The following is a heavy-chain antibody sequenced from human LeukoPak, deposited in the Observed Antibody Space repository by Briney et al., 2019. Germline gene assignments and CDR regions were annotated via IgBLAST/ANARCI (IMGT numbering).Heavy chain of an antibody. CDR3: ARGHTMYY. Sequence: ALVKVSCKASGYTFNNYFISWVRQVPGQGLEWVGWISPHSHTTHYAEKVQGRVTMTTDTSTTTVYMELRSLRPDDTAVYFCARGHTMYYWGQGTPVTVSS. V-gene: IGHV1-18*01. D-gene: IGHD3-10*02. CDR1: GYTFNNYF. J-gene: IGHJ4*02. CDR2: ISPHSHTT.